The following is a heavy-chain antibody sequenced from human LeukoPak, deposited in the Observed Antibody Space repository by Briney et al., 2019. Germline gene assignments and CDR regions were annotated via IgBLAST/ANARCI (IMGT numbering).Heavy chain of an antibody. Sequence: ASVKVSCKASGYIFRSYYMYWVRQAPGQGLEWMGIINPSGGSSSYAQKFQGRVTMTRDTSSSTVYMELSSLRSEDTAVYYCAREGSGYNYAENWGQGTLVTVSS. D-gene: IGHD5-18*01. V-gene: IGHV1-46*01. CDR1: GYIFRSYY. CDR3: AREGSGYNYAEN. J-gene: IGHJ4*02. CDR2: INPSGGSS.